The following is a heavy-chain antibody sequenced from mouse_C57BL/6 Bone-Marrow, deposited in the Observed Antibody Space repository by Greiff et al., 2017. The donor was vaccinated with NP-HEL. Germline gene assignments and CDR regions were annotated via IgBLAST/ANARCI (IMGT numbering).Heavy chain of an antibody. J-gene: IGHJ4*01. D-gene: IGHD1-1*01. CDR1: GYTFTDYY. CDR3: ARNYYGSSHYYAMDY. CDR2: INPYNGGT. Sequence: EVQLQQSGPVLVKPGASVKMSCKASGYTFTDYYMNWVKQSHGKSLEWIGVINPYNGGTSYNQKFKGKATLTVDKSSSTAYMELNSLTSEDSAVYYCARNYYGSSHYYAMDYWGQGTSVTVSS. V-gene: IGHV1-19*01.